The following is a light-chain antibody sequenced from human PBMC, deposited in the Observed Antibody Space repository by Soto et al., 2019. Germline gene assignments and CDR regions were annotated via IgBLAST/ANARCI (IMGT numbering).Light chain of an antibody. V-gene: IGLV1-44*01. J-gene: IGLJ3*02. CDR1: SSNIGNNT. Sequence: QSVLTQPPSASGTPGXXXXXXXSGSSSNIGNNTVNRYQQLPGTAPKLLIYSNNQRPSGVPDRFSGSKSGTSASLAISGLQSEDEADYYCAAWDDSLNGPVFGGGTKLTVL. CDR3: AAWDDSLNGPV. CDR2: SNN.